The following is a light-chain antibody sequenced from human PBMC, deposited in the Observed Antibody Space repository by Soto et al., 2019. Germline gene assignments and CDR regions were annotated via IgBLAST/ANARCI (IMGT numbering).Light chain of an antibody. V-gene: IGKV3-20*01. CDR1: QSVSSNY. CDR2: GAS. J-gene: IGKJ1*01. CDR3: QQYRSLSWT. Sequence: DIVLTQSPGTLSLSPGERATLSCRASQSVSSNYLAWYQQKPGQAPRLLIYGASTRATGVPDRFSGSGSGTDFTLTISRLEPEDFAVYHCQQYRSLSWTFGQGTKGEIK.